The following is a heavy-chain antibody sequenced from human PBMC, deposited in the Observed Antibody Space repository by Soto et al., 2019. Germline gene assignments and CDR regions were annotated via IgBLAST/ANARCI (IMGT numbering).Heavy chain of an antibody. CDR3: ARSIVVVTALDD. D-gene: IGHD2-21*02. Sequence: QVQLVQSGAEEKKPGASVKVSCKASGYTFTSYAMHWVRQAPGQRLEWMGWINAGNGNTKYSQKFQGRVTITRDTSASTANMELSSLKSEDTAVYYCARSIVVVTALDDWGQGTMVTVSS. CDR1: GYTFTSYA. CDR2: INAGNGNT. V-gene: IGHV1-3*05. J-gene: IGHJ4*02.